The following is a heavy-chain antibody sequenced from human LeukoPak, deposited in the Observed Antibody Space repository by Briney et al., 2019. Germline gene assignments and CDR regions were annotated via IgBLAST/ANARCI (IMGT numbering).Heavy chain of an antibody. CDR2: IWYDGSNK. V-gene: IGHV3-33*01. D-gene: IGHD2/OR15-2a*01. J-gene: IGHJ1*01. Sequence: PGRSLRLSCVASGFTFSSYGMHWVRQAPGKGLEWVAVIWYDGSNKYYADSVKGRFTISRDNSKNTLYLQMNSLRAEDTAVYYCAFLPPGHWGQGTLVTVSS. CDR3: AFLPPGH. CDR1: GFTFSSYG.